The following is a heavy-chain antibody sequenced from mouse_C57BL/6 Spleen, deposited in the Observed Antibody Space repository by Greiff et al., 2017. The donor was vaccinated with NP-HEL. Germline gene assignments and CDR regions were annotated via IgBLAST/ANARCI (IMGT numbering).Heavy chain of an antibody. J-gene: IGHJ3*01. Sequence: EVQLKQSGAELVRPGASVKLSCTASGFNIKDDYMHWVKQRPEQGLEWIGWIDPENGDTEYASKFQGKATITADTSSNTAYLQLSSLTSEDTAVYYCTYYGNYGFAWFAYWGQGTLVTVSA. V-gene: IGHV14-4*01. CDR2: IDPENGDT. CDR1: GFNIKDDY. CDR3: TYYGNYGFAWFAY. D-gene: IGHD2-1*01.